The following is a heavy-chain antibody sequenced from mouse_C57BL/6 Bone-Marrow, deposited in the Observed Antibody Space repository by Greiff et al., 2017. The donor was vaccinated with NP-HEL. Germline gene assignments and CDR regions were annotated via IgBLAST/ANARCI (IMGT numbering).Heavy chain of an antibody. CDR2: IYPGSGNT. J-gene: IGHJ3*01. CDR3: ARSPRGFAY. Sequence: QVQLKESGPELVKPGASVKISCKASGYSFTSYYIHWVKQRPGQGLEWIGWIYPGSGNTKYNEKFKGKATLTADTSSSTAYMQLSSLTSEDSAVYYCARSPRGFAYWGQGTLVTVSA. V-gene: IGHV1-66*01. CDR1: GYSFTSYY.